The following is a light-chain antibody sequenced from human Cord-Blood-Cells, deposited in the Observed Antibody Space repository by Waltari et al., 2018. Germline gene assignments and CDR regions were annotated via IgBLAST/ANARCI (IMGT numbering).Light chain of an antibody. V-gene: IGKV1-5*01. J-gene: IGKJ1*01. CDR1: QRISSW. CDR2: DAS. Sequence: DIPMTQSPSTLSESVGDSVTITCRASQRISSWLAWSQQKAGKAPKLLISDASILESWVPSRFSVSGSGTEFTLTISSLQPYDFATYYCQQYNSYSWTFGQGTKVEIK. CDR3: QQYNSYSWT.